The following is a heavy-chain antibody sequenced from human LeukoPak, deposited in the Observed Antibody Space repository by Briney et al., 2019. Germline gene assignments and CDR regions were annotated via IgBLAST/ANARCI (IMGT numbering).Heavy chain of an antibody. CDR1: GFTFSSHW. CDR2: IKQDGSEK. D-gene: IGHD3-10*01. V-gene: IGHV3-7*03. Sequence: PGGSLRLSCAASGFTFSSHWMSWVRQAPGKGLEWVANIKQDGSEKYYVDSVKGRFTISRDNAKNSLYLQMNSLRAEDTAVYYCAKSLRNNYGSGGYFDYWGQGTLVTVSS. J-gene: IGHJ4*02. CDR3: AKSLRNNYGSGGYFDY.